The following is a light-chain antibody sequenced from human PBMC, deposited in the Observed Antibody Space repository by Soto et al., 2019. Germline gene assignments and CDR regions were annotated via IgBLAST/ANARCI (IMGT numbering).Light chain of an antibody. V-gene: IGKV1-5*03. J-gene: IGKJ2*01. CDR3: QQYDSYSPYT. CDR2: KAS. CDR1: QTISS. Sequence: DIQMTQFPPTLSASIGDRVTITCRASQTISSLAWYQQKPGKAPKLLIYKASILETGVPSRFSGSGSGTEFTLTISSLQPDDFATYYCQQYDSYSPYTFGQGTRLEIK.